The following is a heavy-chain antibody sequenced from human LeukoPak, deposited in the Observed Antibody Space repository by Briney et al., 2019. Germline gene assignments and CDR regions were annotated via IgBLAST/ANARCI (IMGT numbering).Heavy chain of an antibody. CDR3: ARLAVGNSYYYSMDV. V-gene: IGHV4-59*07. CDR1: GGSISSYY. J-gene: IGHJ6*03. D-gene: IGHD6-19*01. Sequence: SDTLSLTFTVSGGSISSYYWSWIRQPPGKGLEWIGYIYYSGSTNYNPSLKSRVTISVDTSKNQFSLKLSSVTAEDTAVYYCARLAVGNSYYYSMDVWGKGTTVTVSS. CDR2: IYYSGST.